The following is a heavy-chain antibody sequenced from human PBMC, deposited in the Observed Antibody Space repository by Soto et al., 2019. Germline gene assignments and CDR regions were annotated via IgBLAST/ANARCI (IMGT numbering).Heavy chain of an antibody. J-gene: IGHJ6*04. V-gene: IGHV5-51*01. CDR1: GYSFTSYW. CDR2: IYADDSDT. D-gene: IGHD1-26*01. CDR3: ARRLGGYYHNYGLDV. Sequence: HGESLKISCKGFGYSFTSYWIGWVRQMPGKGLEWMGIIYADDSDTKYSPSFQGQVTISADKSINTVYLQWSSLKASDSAMYYCARRLGGYYHNYGLDVWGKGTTVTVSS.